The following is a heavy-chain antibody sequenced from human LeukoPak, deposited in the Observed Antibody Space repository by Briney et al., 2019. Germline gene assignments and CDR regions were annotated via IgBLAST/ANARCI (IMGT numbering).Heavy chain of an antibody. D-gene: IGHD2-21*02. CDR1: GGTFSSYA. Sequence: ASVKVSCKASGGTFSSYAISWVRQAPGQGLEWMGGIIPIFGTANYAQKFQGRVTITADESTSTAYMELSSLRSEDTAVYYCARGPACSGDCYFFDYWGQGTLVTVSS. CDR3: ARGPACSGDCYFFDY. V-gene: IGHV1-69*01. CDR2: IIPIFGTA. J-gene: IGHJ4*02.